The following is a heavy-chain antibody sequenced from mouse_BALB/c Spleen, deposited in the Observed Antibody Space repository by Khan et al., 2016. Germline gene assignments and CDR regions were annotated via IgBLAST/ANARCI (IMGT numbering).Heavy chain of an antibody. J-gene: IGHJ3*01. Sequence: EVELVESGGGLVKPGGSLKLSCAASGFTFSDYYMYWVRQTPEKRLEWVATISDGGSYTYYPDSVKGRFTISRDNAKNNLYLQMSSLKSEDTAMSYCGREGLRRGFAYWGQGTLVTVSA. CDR1: GFTFSDYY. V-gene: IGHV5-4*02. CDR3: GREGLRRGFAY. D-gene: IGHD2-4*01. CDR2: ISDGGSYT.